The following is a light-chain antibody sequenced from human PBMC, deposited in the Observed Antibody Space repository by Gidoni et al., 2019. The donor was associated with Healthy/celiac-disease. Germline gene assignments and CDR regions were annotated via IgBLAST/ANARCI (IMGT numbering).Light chain of an antibody. V-gene: IGLV3-1*01. CDR3: QAWDSSTGV. J-gene: IGLJ2*01. CDR2: QDS. Sequence: SYEPTQPPSVSVSPGQTASITRSGDKLGDKYACWYQQKPGQSPVLVIYQDSKRPSGIPERVSGSSSGDTATLTISGTQAMDEADYYCQAWDSSTGVFGGGTKLTVL. CDR1: KLGDKY.